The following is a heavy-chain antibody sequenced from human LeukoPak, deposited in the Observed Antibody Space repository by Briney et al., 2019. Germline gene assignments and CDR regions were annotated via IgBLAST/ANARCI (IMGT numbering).Heavy chain of an antibody. CDR1: GFSLSTSGVG. J-gene: IGHJ3*02. Sequence: SGPTLVKPTQTLTLTCTFSGFSLSTSGVGVGWIRQPPGKALEWLSLIYWNDDKRYSPSLKSRLTITKDTSKNQVVLTMTNMDPVDTATYYCAHIGALAVLSAFDIWGQGTMVTVSS. V-gene: IGHV2-5*01. CDR2: IYWNDDK. CDR3: AHIGALAVLSAFDI. D-gene: IGHD2-15*01.